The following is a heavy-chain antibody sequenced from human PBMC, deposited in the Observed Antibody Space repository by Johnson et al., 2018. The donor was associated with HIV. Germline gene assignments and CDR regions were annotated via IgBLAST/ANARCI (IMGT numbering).Heavy chain of an antibody. V-gene: IGHV3-23*04. D-gene: IGHD2-2*01. CDR3: AKGDIVVVPAADYSSSSVDI. CDR2: ISGSGGST. J-gene: IGHJ3*02. CDR1: GFTFSSYA. Sequence: VQLVESGGGLVQPGGSLRLSCAASGFTFSSYAMSWVRQAPGKGLEWVSAISGSGGSTYYADSVKGRFTISRDNSKNTLYLQMNSLRAEDTAVYYWAKGDIVVVPAADYSSSSVDIWGQGTMVTVSS.